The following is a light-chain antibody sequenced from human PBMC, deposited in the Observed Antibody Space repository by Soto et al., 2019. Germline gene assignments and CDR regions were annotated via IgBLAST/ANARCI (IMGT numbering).Light chain of an antibody. Sequence: DIQITQSPSSLSASAGDRVSITCRASQSISDSLAWYQQKPGKAPDXMISDVSKLERGVASRFSGSGSGTECTLTISSMQPDDLATYYCQQYDSYPITLGQGTRLEI. CDR1: QSISDS. J-gene: IGKJ5*01. V-gene: IGKV1-5*01. CDR3: QQYDSYPIT. CDR2: DVS.